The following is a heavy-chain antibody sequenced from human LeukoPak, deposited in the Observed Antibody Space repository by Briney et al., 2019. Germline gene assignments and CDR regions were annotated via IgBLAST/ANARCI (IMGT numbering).Heavy chain of an antibody. V-gene: IGHV4-39*07. Sequence: SETLSLTCTVSGGSISSSSYYWGWIRQPPGKGLEWIGSIYYSGSTYYNPSLKSRVTISVDTSKNQFSLKLSSVTAADTAAYYCARFMAGTVDDYWGQGTLVTVSS. CDR1: GGSISSSSYY. J-gene: IGHJ4*02. CDR3: ARFMAGTVDDY. CDR2: IYYSGST. D-gene: IGHD6-19*01.